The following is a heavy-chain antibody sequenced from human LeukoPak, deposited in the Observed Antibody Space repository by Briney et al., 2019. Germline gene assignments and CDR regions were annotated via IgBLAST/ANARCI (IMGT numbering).Heavy chain of an antibody. CDR2: ISWNSGSI. CDR1: GFTFDDYA. J-gene: IGHJ3*02. D-gene: IGHD3-3*01. CDR3: AKARFLEWLSNAFDI. Sequence: PGGSLRLSCAASGFTFDDYAMHWVRQAPGKGLEWVSGISWNSGSIGYADSVKGRFTISRDNAKNSLYLQMNSLRAEDTALNYCAKARFLEWLSNAFDIWGQGTMVTVSS. V-gene: IGHV3-9*01.